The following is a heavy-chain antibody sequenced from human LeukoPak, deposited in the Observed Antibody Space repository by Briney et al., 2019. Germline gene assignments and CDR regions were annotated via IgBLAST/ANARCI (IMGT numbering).Heavy chain of an antibody. CDR3: VREKKGTITDFDY. D-gene: IGHD1-1*01. J-gene: IGHJ4*02. V-gene: IGHV3-7*01. CDR2: IKEDGSEK. Sequence: GGSLMLSCAASGFTFSSHWMSWVRQAPGKGLEWVANIKEDGSEKYYVDSMKGRFTISRDNAKNSLYLQINSLRAEDTAVYYCVREKKGTITDFDYWGQGTLVTVSS. CDR1: GFTFSSHW.